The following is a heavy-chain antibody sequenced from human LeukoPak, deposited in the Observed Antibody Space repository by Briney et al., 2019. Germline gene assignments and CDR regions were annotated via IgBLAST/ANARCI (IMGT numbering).Heavy chain of an antibody. CDR3: ARDPYSGSYGNYYYYFMDV. D-gene: IGHD1-26*01. J-gene: IGHJ6*03. V-gene: IGHV3-21*01. CDR1: GFTFSTYE. CDR2: ITSGSSYI. Sequence: GGSLRLSCAASGFTFSTYEMDWVRQAPGKGLEWVSSITSGSSYIYYADSVKGRFTISRDNAKNSLYLQMNSLRAEDTAVYYCARDPYSGSYGNYYYYFMDVWGKGTTVTISS.